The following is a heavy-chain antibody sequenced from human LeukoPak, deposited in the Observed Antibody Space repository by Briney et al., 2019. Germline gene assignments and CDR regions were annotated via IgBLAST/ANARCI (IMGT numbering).Heavy chain of an antibody. Sequence: PGRSLRLSCAASGFTFSSYGMHWVRQAPGKGLEWVAVISYDGSNKYYADSVKGRFTISRDNSKNTLYLQMSSLRAEDTAVYYCAKDRGPGIGTGPFDYWGQGTLVTVSS. V-gene: IGHV3-30*18. J-gene: IGHJ4*02. CDR3: AKDRGPGIGTGPFDY. D-gene: IGHD3-10*01. CDR2: ISYDGSNK. CDR1: GFTFSSYG.